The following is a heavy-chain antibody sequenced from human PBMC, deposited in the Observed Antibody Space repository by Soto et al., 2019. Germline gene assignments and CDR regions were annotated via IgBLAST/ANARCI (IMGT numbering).Heavy chain of an antibody. D-gene: IGHD3-9*01. J-gene: IGHJ4*02. CDR2: INSDGSST. Sequence: EVQLVESGGGLVQPGGSLRLSFAASGFTFSSYWMHWVRQAPGKGLVWVSRINSDGSSTSYADSVKGRFTISRDNAKNTLYLQMNSLRAEDTAVYYCARDRYFDWFDENDYWGQGTLVTVSS. CDR3: ARDRYFDWFDENDY. V-gene: IGHV3-74*01. CDR1: GFTFSSYW.